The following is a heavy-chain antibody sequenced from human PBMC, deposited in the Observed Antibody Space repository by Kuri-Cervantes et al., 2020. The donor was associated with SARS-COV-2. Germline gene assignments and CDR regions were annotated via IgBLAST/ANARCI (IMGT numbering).Heavy chain of an antibody. V-gene: IGHV3-53*01. J-gene: IGHJ3*02. CDR3: AREAYNYYYDSSGYLLGGAFDI. CDR1: GFTVSSNY. D-gene: IGHD3-22*01. Sequence: GGSLRLSCAASGFTVSSNYMSWVRQAPGKGLEWASVIYSGGSTYYADSVKGRFTISRDNSKNTLYLQMNSLRAEDTAVYYCAREAYNYYYDSSGYLLGGAFDIWGQGTMVTVSS. CDR2: IYSGGST.